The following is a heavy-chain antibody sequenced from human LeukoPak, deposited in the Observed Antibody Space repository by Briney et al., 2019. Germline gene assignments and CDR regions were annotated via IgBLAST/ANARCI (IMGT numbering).Heavy chain of an antibody. CDR3: AHLIVGVPKSGGSYYFDC. J-gene: IGHJ4*02. Sequence: SGPTLVNPTQTLTLTCTFSGFSLSTSGVSVGWIRQPPGKALEWLALIYWDDDKRYSPSLKNRLTITKDTSKNQVVLTMTNVDPVDTATYYCAHLIVGVPKSGGSYYFDCWGQGSLVTVSS. CDR2: IYWDDDK. V-gene: IGHV2-5*02. D-gene: IGHD1-26*01. CDR1: GFSLSTSGVS.